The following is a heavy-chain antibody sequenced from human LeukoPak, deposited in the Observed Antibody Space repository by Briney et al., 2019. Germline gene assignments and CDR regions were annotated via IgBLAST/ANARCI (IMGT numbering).Heavy chain of an antibody. Sequence: ASVKVSCKASGYTFTSYDINWVRQATGQGLEWMGWMNPNSGNTGYAQKFQGRVTMTRNTSISTAYMELSSLRSEDTAAYYCARETPGEIAVAANGYFDYWGQGTLVTVSS. D-gene: IGHD6-19*01. CDR1: GYTFTSYD. CDR3: ARETPGEIAVAANGYFDY. J-gene: IGHJ4*02. CDR2: MNPNSGNT. V-gene: IGHV1-8*01.